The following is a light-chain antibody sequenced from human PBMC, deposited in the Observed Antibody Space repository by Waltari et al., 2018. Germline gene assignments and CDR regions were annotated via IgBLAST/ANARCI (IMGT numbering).Light chain of an antibody. V-gene: IGKV3-15*01. Sequence: EIVMTQSPATVSVSPGERATLSCRASQSVSSNLVWYQQKPGQAPRLLIYDASTRATGIPARFSGSGSGTEFTLTISSLQSEDFAVYHCQQYNNWPRVFGPGTKVDIK. CDR1: QSVSSN. CDR3: QQYNNWPRV. J-gene: IGKJ3*01. CDR2: DAS.